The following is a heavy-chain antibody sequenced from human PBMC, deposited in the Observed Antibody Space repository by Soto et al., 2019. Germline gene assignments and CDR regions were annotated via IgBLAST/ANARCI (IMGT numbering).Heavy chain of an antibody. D-gene: IGHD2-15*01. CDR3: AGGLGYCSGGSCPATMDV. CDR2: MNPNSGNT. Sequence: QVQLVQSGAEVKKPGASVKVSCKASGYTFTSYDINWVRQATGQGLEWMGWMNPNSGNTDYAQKFQGRVTMTRNTSISTAYMELSSLRSEDTAVYYCAGGLGYCSGGSCPATMDVWGKGRTVSVSS. V-gene: IGHV1-8*01. J-gene: IGHJ6*03. CDR1: GYTFTSYD.